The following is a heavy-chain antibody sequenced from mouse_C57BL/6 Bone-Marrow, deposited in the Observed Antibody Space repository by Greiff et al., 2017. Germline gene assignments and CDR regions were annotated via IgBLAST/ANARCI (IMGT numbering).Heavy chain of an antibody. CDR3: ARFHYGSSPYFDY. D-gene: IGHD1-1*01. J-gene: IGHJ2*01. V-gene: IGHV1-81*01. Sequence: QVQLKESGAELARPGASVKLSCKASGYTFTSYGISWVKQRTGQGLEWIGEIYPRSGNTYYNEKFKGKATLTADKSSSTAYMELRSLTSEDSAVYFCARFHYGSSPYFDYWGQGTTLTVSS. CDR1: GYTFTSYG. CDR2: IYPRSGNT.